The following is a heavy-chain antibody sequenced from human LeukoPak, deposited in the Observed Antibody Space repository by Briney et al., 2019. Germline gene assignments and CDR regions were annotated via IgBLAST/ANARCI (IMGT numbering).Heavy chain of an antibody. CDR2: INPNSGGT. CDR1: GYTFISYD. V-gene: IGHV1-2*04. D-gene: IGHD6-19*01. Sequence: ASVKVSCKASGYTFISYDINWVRQATGQGLEWMGWINPNSGGTNYAQKFQGWVTMTRDTSISTAYMELSRLRSDDTAVYYCARGSSGQTFDPWGQGTLVTVSS. CDR3: ARGSSGQTFDP. J-gene: IGHJ5*02.